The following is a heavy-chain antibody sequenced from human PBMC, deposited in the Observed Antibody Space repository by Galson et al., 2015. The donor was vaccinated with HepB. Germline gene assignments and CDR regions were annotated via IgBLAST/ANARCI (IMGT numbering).Heavy chain of an antibody. J-gene: IGHJ4*02. Sequence: SLRLSCAASGFTFDDYGMSWVRQAPGKGLEWVSGINWNGGSTGYADSVKGRFTISRDNAKNSLYLQMNSLSADDTAVYYCARGSSDWYGIDYWGQGILVTVSS. V-gene: IGHV3-20*04. CDR2: INWNGGST. CDR1: GFTFDDYG. D-gene: IGHD6-19*01. CDR3: ARGSSDWYGIDY.